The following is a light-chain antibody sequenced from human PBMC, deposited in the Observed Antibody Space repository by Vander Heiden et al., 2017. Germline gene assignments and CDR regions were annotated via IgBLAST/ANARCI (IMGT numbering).Light chain of an antibody. CDR1: QSISSY. CDR2: AAS. V-gene: IGKV1-39*01. J-gene: IGKJ3*01. Sequence: DIQMTQSPSSLSASVADRVTITCRASQSISSYLNWYQQKPGKAPKLLIYAASSLQSGVPSRFSGSGSGTDFTLTISSLQPEDFATYYCQQSYSTPRFGPGTKVDIK. CDR3: QQSYSTPR.